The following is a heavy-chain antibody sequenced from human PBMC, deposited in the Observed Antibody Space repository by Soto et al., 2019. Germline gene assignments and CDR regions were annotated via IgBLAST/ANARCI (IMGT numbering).Heavy chain of an antibody. CDR3: STAIGKVIAGFDN. CDR1: GVTFSSYA. Sequence: GGSLRLSCAASGVTFSSYAMSWLRQAPGKGLEWVSAISGSGGSTYYADSVKGRFTISRDNSKNTLYLQMNSLRAEDTAVYYCSTAIGKVIAGFDNWGQGPLVTVSS. CDR2: ISGSGGST. V-gene: IGHV3-23*01. J-gene: IGHJ4*02. D-gene: IGHD6-13*01.